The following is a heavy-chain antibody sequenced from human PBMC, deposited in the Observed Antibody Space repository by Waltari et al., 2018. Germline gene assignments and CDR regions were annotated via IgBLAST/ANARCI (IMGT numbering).Heavy chain of an antibody. D-gene: IGHD6-19*01. V-gene: IGHV4-61*02. J-gene: IGHJ6*03. CDR3: ARVGSGWSDLYYYYMDV. CDR1: GGSISSGSYY. Sequence: QVQLQESGPGLVKPSQTLSLTCTVSGGSISSGSYYWSWIRQPAGKGLEWIGRIYTSGSTNYNPSLKSRVTISVDTSKNQFSLKLSSVTAADTAVYYCARVGSGWSDLYYYYMDVWGKGTTVIVSS. CDR2: IYTSGST.